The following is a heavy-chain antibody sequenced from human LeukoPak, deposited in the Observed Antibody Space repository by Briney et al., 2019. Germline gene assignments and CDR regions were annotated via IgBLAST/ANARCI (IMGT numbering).Heavy chain of an antibody. CDR1: GFTFSSYA. D-gene: IGHD2-2*01. Sequence: GGSLRLSCAASGFTFSSYAMSWVRQAPGKVLEWASAISGSGGSTYYADSVKGRFTISRDNSKNTLYLQMNSLRAEDTAVYYCAINIVVVPAAMRGGDYWGQGTLVTVSS. CDR3: AINIVVVPAAMRGGDY. CDR2: ISGSGGST. J-gene: IGHJ4*02. V-gene: IGHV3-23*01.